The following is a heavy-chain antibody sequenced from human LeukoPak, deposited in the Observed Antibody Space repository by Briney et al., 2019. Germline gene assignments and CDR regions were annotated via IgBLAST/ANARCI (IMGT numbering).Heavy chain of an antibody. V-gene: IGHV3-30*04. CDR1: GFIFYDYP. D-gene: IGHD2/OR15-2a*01. J-gene: IGHJ4*02. CDR2: ISESGINR. Sequence: GGSLRLSCTVSGFIFYDYPMHWVRQAPGKGLEWVAVISESGINRFYADSVKGRFTISRDNSANTLYLQINSLRREDSAIYYCARDAPFHDYWGQGTLVTVSS. CDR3: ARDAPFHDY.